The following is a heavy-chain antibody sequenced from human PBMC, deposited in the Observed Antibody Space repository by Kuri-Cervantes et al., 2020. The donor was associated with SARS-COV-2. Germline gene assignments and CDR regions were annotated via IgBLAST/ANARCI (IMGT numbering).Heavy chain of an antibody. D-gene: IGHD5-12*01. CDR1: GGSIRSGSYY. Sequence: SETLSLTCTVSGGSIRSGSYYWGWIRQSPGKGLEWIGSIYYSGNTLYNPSLKSRLTISVDTSKKQFSLNLSSVTAADTAVYYCARQLRLYSMDVWGKGTTVTVSS. J-gene: IGHJ6*03. V-gene: IGHV4-39*07. CDR3: ARQLRLYSMDV. CDR2: IYYSGNT.